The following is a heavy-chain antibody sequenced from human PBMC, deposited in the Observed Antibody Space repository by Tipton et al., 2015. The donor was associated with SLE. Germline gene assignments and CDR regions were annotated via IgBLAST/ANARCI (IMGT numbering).Heavy chain of an antibody. J-gene: IGHJ5*02. CDR2: IYHSGNT. Sequence: TLSLTYAVSGGSISSNYWWSWVRQPPGKGLEWIGEIYHSGNTNYNPSLKSRVTISVDTSKNQFSLWLSSVTAADTAVYYCARRDFVATAGFNYFDPWGQGTLVTVSS. CDR1: GGSISSNYW. CDR3: ARRDFVATAGFNYFDP. D-gene: IGHD2-15*01. V-gene: IGHV4-4*02.